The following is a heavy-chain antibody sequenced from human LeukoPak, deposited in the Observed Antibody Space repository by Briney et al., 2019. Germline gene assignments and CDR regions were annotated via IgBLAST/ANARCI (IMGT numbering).Heavy chain of an antibody. J-gene: IGHJ5*02. V-gene: IGHV1-2*02. D-gene: IGHD6-19*01. CDR1: GYTFTGYH. CDR2: INPNSGGT. CDR3: AREPYSSGQGSWFDP. Sequence: GASVKVSCKASGYTFTGYHMHWVRQAPGQGLEWMGWINPNSGGTNYAQKFQGRVTMTRDTSISTAYMELSRLRSDDTAVYYCAREPYSSGQGSWFDPWGQGTLVTVSS.